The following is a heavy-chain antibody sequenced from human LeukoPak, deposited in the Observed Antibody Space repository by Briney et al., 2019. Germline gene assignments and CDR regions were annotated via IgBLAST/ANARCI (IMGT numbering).Heavy chain of an antibody. CDR2: IYYSGST. V-gene: IGHV4-39*01. J-gene: IGHJ4*02. CDR3: ASGYPGIAAAGTGY. Sequence: SETLSLTCTVSGGSISSSSYYWGWIRQPPGKGLEWIGSIYYSGSTYYKPSLKSRVTISVDTSKNQFSLKLSSVTAADTAVYYCASGYPGIAAAGTGYWGQGTLVTVSS. D-gene: IGHD6-13*01. CDR1: GGSISSSSYY.